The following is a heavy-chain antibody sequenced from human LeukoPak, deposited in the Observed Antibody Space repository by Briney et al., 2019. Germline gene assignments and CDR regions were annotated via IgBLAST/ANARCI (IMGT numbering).Heavy chain of an antibody. CDR2: FSGSGGTT. J-gene: IGHJ6*03. V-gene: IGHV3-23*01. CDR1: GFAFSSYA. Sequence: GGSLRLSCAASGFAFSSYAMNWVRQAPGRGLEWVSGFSGSGGTTYYADSVKGRFTISRDNSKNTLYLQMNSLRAEDTAVYYCANGNRCTSPNCLGYYYFYMDVWGKGTTVTVSS. CDR3: ANGNRCTSPNCLGYYYFYMDV. D-gene: IGHD2-8*01.